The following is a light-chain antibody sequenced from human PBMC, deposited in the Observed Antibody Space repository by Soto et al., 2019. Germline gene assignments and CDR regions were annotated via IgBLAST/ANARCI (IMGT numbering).Light chain of an antibody. CDR3: QSYDSSLSGYVV. V-gene: IGLV1-40*01. J-gene: IGLJ2*01. CDR1: SSNIGAGYD. Sequence: QLVLTQPPSVSGAPGQRVTISCTGSSSNIGAGYDVHWYQQLPGTAPKLLIYGISNRPSGVPDRFSGSKSGTSASLAITGLQAEDEADYYCQSYDSSLSGYVVFGGGTKLTVL. CDR2: GIS.